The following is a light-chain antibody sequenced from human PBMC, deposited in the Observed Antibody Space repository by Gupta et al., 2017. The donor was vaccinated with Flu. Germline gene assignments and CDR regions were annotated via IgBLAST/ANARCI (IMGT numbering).Light chain of an antibody. CDR2: EIN. J-gene: IGLJ1*01. Sequence: QSALTQPASVSGSPGQSITISCTGTASDIGNYNYVSWYQRPPGRAPRLIIFEINSRPAGISSRFSGSKSGASASLTISGLQPDDEGDYFCASYTFDTPYVFGTGTTVTV. CDR3: ASYTFDTPYV. CDR1: ASDIGNYNY. V-gene: IGLV2-14*01.